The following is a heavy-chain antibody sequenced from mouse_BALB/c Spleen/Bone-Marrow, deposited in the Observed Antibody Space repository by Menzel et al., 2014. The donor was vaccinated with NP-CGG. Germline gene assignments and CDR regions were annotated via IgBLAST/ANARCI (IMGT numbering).Heavy chain of an antibody. CDR3: ARDNYYGYHWYFDV. Sequence: EVKVVESGGGLVQPGGSLRLSCATSGFTFTDYYMSWVRQPPGKALEWLGFIRNKANGYTTEYSASVKGRFTISRDNSQSILYLQMNTLRAGDSATYYCARDNYYGYHWYFDVWGAGTTVTVSS. J-gene: IGHJ1*01. CDR2: IRNKANGYTT. CDR1: GFTFTDYY. D-gene: IGHD1-2*01. V-gene: IGHV7-3*02.